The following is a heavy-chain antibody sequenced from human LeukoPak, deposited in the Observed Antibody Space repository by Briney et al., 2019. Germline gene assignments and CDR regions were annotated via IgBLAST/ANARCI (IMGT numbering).Heavy chain of an antibody. CDR1: GFTFSSYE. J-gene: IGHJ4*02. V-gene: IGHV3-48*03. D-gene: IGHD3-22*01. Sequence: GGSLRLSCAASGFTFSSYEMNWVRQAPGQGLEWVSYISSSGSTIYYADSVKGRFTISRDNAKNSLYLQMNSLRAEDTAVYYCARASYYYDSSGPLFDYWGQGTLVTVSS. CDR3: ARASYYYDSSGPLFDY. CDR2: ISSSGSTI.